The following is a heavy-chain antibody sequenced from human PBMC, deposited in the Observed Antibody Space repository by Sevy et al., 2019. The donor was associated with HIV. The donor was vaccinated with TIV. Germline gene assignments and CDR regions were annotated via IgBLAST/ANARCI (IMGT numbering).Heavy chain of an antibody. CDR3: ARVVLYYDANYCDF. V-gene: IGHV3-48*02. Sequence: GGSLRLSCAASGFSFSQYSMNWVRQAPGKGLEWPSYISGSSGTIYYAGSVKGRFTISRDNAKNSVYLQMNSLRDEDSAVYYCARVVLYYDANYCDFWGQGALVTVSS. CDR1: GFSFSQYS. CDR2: ISGSSGTI. J-gene: IGHJ4*02. D-gene: IGHD3-22*01.